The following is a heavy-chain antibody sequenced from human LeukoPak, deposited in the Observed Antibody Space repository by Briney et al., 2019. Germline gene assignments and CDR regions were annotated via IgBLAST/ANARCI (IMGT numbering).Heavy chain of an antibody. CDR2: IKPNSGDT. CDR3: ARLFIASAGGIYYFDY. V-gene: IGHV1-2*02. D-gene: IGHD6-13*01. Sequence: ASVKVSCKASGYTFTGYHIHWVREAPGQGLEWMAWIKPNSGDTYYAQKFQGRVTVTRDTSIATAYMELSSLRSDDTAVYYCARLFIASAGGIYYFDYWGQGALLTVSS. J-gene: IGHJ4*02. CDR1: GYTFTGYH.